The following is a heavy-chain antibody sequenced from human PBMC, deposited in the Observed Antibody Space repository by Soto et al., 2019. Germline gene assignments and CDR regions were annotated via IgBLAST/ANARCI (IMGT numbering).Heavy chain of an antibody. Sequence: SVKVSCKASGGSFSIDAVSWVRQAPGQGLELMGGIIPIFATTNYAQKVQGRVTITADESTTTAYMELSSLRSDDTAVYYCTKGVGVAVRPDYYYYGMDVWGQGTTVTVSS. CDR1: GGSFSIDA. D-gene: IGHD6-19*01. CDR2: IIPIFATT. CDR3: TKGVGVAVRPDYYYYGMDV. J-gene: IGHJ6*02. V-gene: IGHV1-69*13.